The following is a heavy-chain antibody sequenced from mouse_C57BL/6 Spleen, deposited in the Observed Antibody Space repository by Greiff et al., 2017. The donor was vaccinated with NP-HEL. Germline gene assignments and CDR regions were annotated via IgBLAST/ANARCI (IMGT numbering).Heavy chain of an antibody. CDR1: GYTFTSYW. CDR3: ARRIYYYGSSYFDY. D-gene: IGHD1-1*01. J-gene: IGHJ2*01. V-gene: IGHV1-55*01. Sequence: QVQLQQSGAELVKPGASVKMSCKASGYTFTSYWITWVKQRPGQGLEWIGDIYPGSGSTNYNEKFKSKATLTVDTSSSTAYMQLSSLTSEDSAVYYCARRIYYYGSSYFDYWGQGTTLTVSS. CDR2: IYPGSGST.